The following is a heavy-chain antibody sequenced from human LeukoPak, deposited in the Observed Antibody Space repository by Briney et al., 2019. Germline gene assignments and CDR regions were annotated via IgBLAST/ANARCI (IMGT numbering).Heavy chain of an antibody. Sequence: GGSLRLSCAASGFTFSSYSMNWVRQAPGKGLEWVSSISSISSYIYYADSVKGRFTISRDNAKNSLYLQMNSLRAEDTAVYYCARDVDSSGWYTSAEYFQHWGQGTLVTVSS. V-gene: IGHV3-21*01. CDR1: GFTFSSYS. D-gene: IGHD6-19*01. CDR2: ISSISSYI. CDR3: ARDVDSSGWYTSAEYFQH. J-gene: IGHJ1*01.